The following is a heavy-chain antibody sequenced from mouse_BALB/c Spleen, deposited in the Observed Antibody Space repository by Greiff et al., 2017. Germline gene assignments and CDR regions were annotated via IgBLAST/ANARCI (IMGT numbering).Heavy chain of an antibody. CDR3: ARVATALYFDY. V-gene: IGHV5-15*02. Sequence: EVKLVESGGGLVQPGGSRKLSCAASGFTFSDYGMAWVRQAPGKGPEWVAFISNLAYSIYYADTVTGRFTISRENAKNTLYLEMSSLRSEDTAMYYCARVATALYFDYWGQGTTLTVSS. CDR1: GFTFSDYG. CDR2: ISNLAYSI. J-gene: IGHJ2*01. D-gene: IGHD1-2*01.